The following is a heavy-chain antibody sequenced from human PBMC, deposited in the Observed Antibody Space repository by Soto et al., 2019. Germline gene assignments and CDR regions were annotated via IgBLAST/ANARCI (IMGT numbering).Heavy chain of an antibody. CDR1: GFTFSRYG. Sequence: QVQLVESGGGVVQPGRSLRLSCAASGFTFSRYGMHWVRQAPGKGLEWVTVISYAGNVAYYADSVKGRFTISRDNSKNTLYLQMNSLRTEDTAMYYCAKEGPITNWYLDYWGQGTLVTVYS. V-gene: IGHV3-30*18. CDR2: ISYAGNVA. CDR3: AKEGPITNWYLDY. D-gene: IGHD1-1*01. J-gene: IGHJ4*02.